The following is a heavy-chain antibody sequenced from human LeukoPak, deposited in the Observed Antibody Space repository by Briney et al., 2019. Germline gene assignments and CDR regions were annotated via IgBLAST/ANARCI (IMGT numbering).Heavy chain of an antibody. Sequence: GGSLRLPCAASGFTFSDYYMSWIRQAPGKGLEWVSYISSSGSTIYYADSVKGRFTISRDNAKNSLYLQMNSLRAEDTAVYYCAKDFSRYSSSWCLDYWGQGTLVTVSS. CDR1: GFTFSDYY. D-gene: IGHD6-13*01. CDR2: ISSSGSTI. CDR3: AKDFSRYSSSWCLDY. V-gene: IGHV3-11*04. J-gene: IGHJ4*02.